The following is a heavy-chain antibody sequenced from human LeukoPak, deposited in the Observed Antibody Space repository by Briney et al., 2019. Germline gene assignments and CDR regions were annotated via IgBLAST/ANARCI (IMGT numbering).Heavy chain of an antibody. Sequence: GGSLRLSCAASGFTFSSYSMNWVRQAPGKGLEWVSSISSSSSYIYYADSVKGRFTISRDNAKNSLYLQMNSLRAEDTAVYYCARDRTTVTTEAFDIWGQGTMVTVSS. CDR2: ISSSSSYI. J-gene: IGHJ3*02. CDR3: ARDRTTVTTEAFDI. CDR1: GFTFSSYS. V-gene: IGHV3-21*01. D-gene: IGHD4-17*01.